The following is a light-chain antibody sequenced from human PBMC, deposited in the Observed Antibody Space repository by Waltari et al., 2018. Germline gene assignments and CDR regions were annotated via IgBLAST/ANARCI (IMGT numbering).Light chain of an antibody. V-gene: IGKV1-5*03. CDR2: KVS. J-gene: IGKJ4*01. CDR3: QQYNTYPLT. CDR1: QSINNL. Sequence: DIQMTQSPSTLSASVGHRVTITCRASQSINNLLAWYQQKPGKAPKFLIYKVSRLESGVPSRFSGSGSGTEFSLTIDSLQPDDFATYFCQQYNTYPLTFGGGTKVDIK.